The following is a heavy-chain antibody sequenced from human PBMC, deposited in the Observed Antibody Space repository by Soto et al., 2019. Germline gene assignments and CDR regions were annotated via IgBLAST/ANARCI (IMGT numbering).Heavy chain of an antibody. D-gene: IGHD2-2*01. CDR2: INWNAVST. J-gene: IGHJ4*02. CDR1: GFNFDDYA. V-gene: IGHV3-20*04. CDR3: ATCSSTSCYVFASFDY. Sequence: EVELVESGGGVVRPGGSLRLSCAASGFNFDDYAMSWVRQGPGKGLEWVASINWNAVSTTYADPVKCRFTISRDNAKNSLYLQIKRLRADDTSLYYCATCSSTSCYVFASFDYWGQGTLVIVSS.